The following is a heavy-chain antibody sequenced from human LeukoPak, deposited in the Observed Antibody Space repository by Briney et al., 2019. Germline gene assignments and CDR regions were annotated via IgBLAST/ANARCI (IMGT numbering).Heavy chain of an antibody. D-gene: IGHD2-21*01. CDR1: GRSISSSSYY. J-gene: IGHJ5*02. CDR2: ISYSGST. Sequence: SETLSLTCTVSGRSISSSSYYWGWIRQPPGKGLEWIGYISYSGSTYYNPSLKSRVTISVDTSKNYFSLKLSSVTAADTAVYYCARVFSYSLRAPFDRWGQGTLVTVSS. V-gene: IGHV4-39*07. CDR3: ARVFSYSLRAPFDR.